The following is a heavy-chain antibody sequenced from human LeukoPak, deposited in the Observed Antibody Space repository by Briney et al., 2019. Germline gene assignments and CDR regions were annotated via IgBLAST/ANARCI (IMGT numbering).Heavy chain of an antibody. D-gene: IGHD5-12*01. CDR1: GGSISSYY. J-gene: IGHJ4*02. Sequence: NTSETLSLTCTVSGGSISSYYWGWIRQPPGKGLEWIGSIYYSGSTYYNPSLKSRVTISVDTSKNQFSLKLSSVTAADTAVYYCARVQGGYVWEVYVRYFDYWGQGTLVTVSS. CDR3: ARVQGGYVWEVYVRYFDY. V-gene: IGHV4-39*07. CDR2: IYYSGST.